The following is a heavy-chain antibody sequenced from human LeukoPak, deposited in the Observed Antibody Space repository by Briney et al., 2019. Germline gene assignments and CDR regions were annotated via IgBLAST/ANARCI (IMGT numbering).Heavy chain of an antibody. CDR3: AGQWLRLGPIDY. Sequence: GGSLRLSCSVSGFTFISYSMTWVRQAPGKGLEWLSSISGNGDNTYYADSVKGRFTISKDNSKDTLYLQMNSLRVDDTAVYYCAGQWLRLGPIDYWGQGTLVSVSS. J-gene: IGHJ4*02. CDR1: GFTFISYS. D-gene: IGHD5-12*01. CDR2: ISGNGDNT. V-gene: IGHV3-23*01.